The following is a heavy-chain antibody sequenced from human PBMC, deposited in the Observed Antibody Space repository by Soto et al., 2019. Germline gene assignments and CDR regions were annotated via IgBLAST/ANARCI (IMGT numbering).Heavy chain of an antibody. CDR2: INAGSGNT. V-gene: IGHV1-3*01. J-gene: IGHJ3*02. Sequence: ASVKVSCKATGYTFSAYTMNWVRQAPGQSLEWMGWINAGSGNTKYSQNFQGRVSITRDTSASTVYMELTGLTSEDTAVYYCARDTETLGPRANDALDIWGQGTMVT. D-gene: IGHD3-3*02. CDR1: GYTFSAYT. CDR3: ARDTETLGPRANDALDI.